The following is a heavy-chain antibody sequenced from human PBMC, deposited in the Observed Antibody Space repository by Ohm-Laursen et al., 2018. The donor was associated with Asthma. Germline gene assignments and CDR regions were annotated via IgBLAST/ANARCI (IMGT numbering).Heavy chain of an antibody. J-gene: IGHJ6*02. CDR2: IYYSGST. CDR3: ASGNSGPYYGMDV. V-gene: IGHV4-31*03. Sequence: SETLSLTCTVSGGSISSGGYYWSWIRQHPGKGLEWIGYIYYSGSTYYNPSLKSRVTISVDTSKNQFSLKLSSVTAADTAVYYCASGNSGPYYGMDVWGQGTTVTVSS. CDR1: GGSISSGGYY. D-gene: IGHD5-12*01.